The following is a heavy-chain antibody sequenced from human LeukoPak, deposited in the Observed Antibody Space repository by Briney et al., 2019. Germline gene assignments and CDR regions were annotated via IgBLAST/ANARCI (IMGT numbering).Heavy chain of an antibody. CDR1: GFIFSSYS. CDR2: IRYNGRSI. J-gene: IGHJ4*02. Sequence: GGSLRLSCAASGFIFSSYSMHWVRQAPGKGLEWVAFIRYNGRSIYYADSVKGRFTISRDYSKNTLYLQMNSLRAEDTAVYYCARASFYPDSSALDYWGQGTLVTVSS. V-gene: IGHV3-30*02. CDR3: ARASFYPDSSALDY. D-gene: IGHD6-19*01.